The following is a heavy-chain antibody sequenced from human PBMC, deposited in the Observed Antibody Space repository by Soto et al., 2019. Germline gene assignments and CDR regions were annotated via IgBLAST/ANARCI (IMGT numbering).Heavy chain of an antibody. D-gene: IGHD3-3*01. CDR3: ARRRFLEWPSSSWFDP. CDR1: GGSISSSSYY. V-gene: IGHV4-39*01. Sequence: QLQLQESGPGLVKPSETLSLTCTVSGGSISSSSYYWGWIRQPPGKGLEWIGSIYYSGSTYYNPSLKSRVTISVDTSKTQFSLKLSSVTAADTAVYYCARRRFLEWPSSSWFDPWGQGTLVTVSS. J-gene: IGHJ5*02. CDR2: IYYSGST.